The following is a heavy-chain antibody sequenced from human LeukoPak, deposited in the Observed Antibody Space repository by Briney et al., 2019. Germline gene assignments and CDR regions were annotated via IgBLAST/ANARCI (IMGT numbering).Heavy chain of an antibody. CDR2: IYYSGST. D-gene: IGHD4-17*01. V-gene: IGHV4-39*01. CDR3: ASYPTTVTTGYFDY. J-gene: IGHJ4*02. CDR1: GGSISSSSYY. Sequence: AETLSLTCTVSGGSISSSSYYWGWIRQPPGKGLEGIGGIYYSGSTYYNPSLKSRVTTSVDTSKNQFSLKLSSVTAADTAVYYCASYPTTVTTGYFDYWGQGTLVTVSS.